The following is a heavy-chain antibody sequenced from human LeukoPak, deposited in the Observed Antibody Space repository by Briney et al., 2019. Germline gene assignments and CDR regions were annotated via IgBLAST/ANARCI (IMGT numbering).Heavy chain of an antibody. V-gene: IGHV4-31*11. CDR2: IYYSGST. CDR1: GGSFSGYY. D-gene: IGHD3-22*01. CDR3: ARADVHYYDSAFDI. J-gene: IGHJ3*02. Sequence: SETLSLTCAVYGGSFSGYYWSWIRQHSGKGLEWIGYIYYSGSTYYNPSLKSRVTISVDTSKSQFSLKLSSVTAADTAVYYCARADVHYYDSAFDIWGQGTMVTVSS.